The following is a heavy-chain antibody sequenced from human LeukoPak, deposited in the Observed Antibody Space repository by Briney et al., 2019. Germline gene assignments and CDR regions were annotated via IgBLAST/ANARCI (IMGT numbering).Heavy chain of an antibody. CDR2: IYYSGST. J-gene: IGHJ5*02. Sequence: SETLSLTCTVSGGSISSYYWSWIRQPPGKGLECIGYIYYSGSTNYNPSLKSRVTISVDTSKNQFSLKLSSVTAADTAVYYCARDYGGSSRWFDPWGQGTLVTVSS. D-gene: IGHD1-26*01. V-gene: IGHV4-59*01. CDR1: GGSISSYY. CDR3: ARDYGGSSRWFDP.